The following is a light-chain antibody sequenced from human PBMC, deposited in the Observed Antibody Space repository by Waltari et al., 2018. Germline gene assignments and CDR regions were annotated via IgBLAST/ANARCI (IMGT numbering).Light chain of an antibody. J-gene: IGKJ3*01. CDR1: QSLTTD. CDR2: DAS. Sequence: EIVLTQSPVTLSLSSGESATLSCRASQSLTTDLAWYQHRPGQAPRLIIYDASNRAAGIPARFSGSGSGTDFTLTISSLEPEDLAVYFCQQRTEWPRTFGPGTKVEI. V-gene: IGKV3-11*01. CDR3: QQRTEWPRT.